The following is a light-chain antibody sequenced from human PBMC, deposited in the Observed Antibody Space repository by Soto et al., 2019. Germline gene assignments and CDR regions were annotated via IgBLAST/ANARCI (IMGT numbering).Light chain of an antibody. CDR3: QQYNKWPVFS. J-gene: IGKJ3*01. V-gene: IGKV3-15*01. CDR1: QSVSSN. CDR2: ATS. Sequence: EIVMTQSPVTLSVSPGERATLSCRASQSVSSNLALYQQKPGQAPRLLIYATSTRATGIPSRFSGSGSGTEFTLPMSSLQSEDFAVYYCQQYNKWPVFSFGPGTKVDIK.